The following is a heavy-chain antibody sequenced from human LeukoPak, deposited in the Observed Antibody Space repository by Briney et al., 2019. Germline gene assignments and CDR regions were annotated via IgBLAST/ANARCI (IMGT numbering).Heavy chain of an antibody. J-gene: IGHJ6*03. V-gene: IGHV3-66*02. D-gene: IGHD3-3*01. Sequence: GGSLRLSCVASGFTVNRNVMSWVRQAPGKGLEWVSLIYSDDRAFYADSVKGRFTISRNKSKNTLFLQMSSLKPEDTAIYYCARDLAGFGEPRYYYYMDVWGKGTTVTVSS. CDR2: IYSDDRA. CDR1: GFTVNRNV. CDR3: ARDLAGFGEPRYYYYMDV.